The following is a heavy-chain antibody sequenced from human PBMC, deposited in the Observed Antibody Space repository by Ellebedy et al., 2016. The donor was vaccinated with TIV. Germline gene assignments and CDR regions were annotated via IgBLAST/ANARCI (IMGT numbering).Heavy chain of an antibody. CDR3: ARDMGRWLQFLGF. J-gene: IGHJ4*02. V-gene: IGHV3-48*04. D-gene: IGHD5-24*01. CDR1: GFTFSSFN. CDR2: ISSDTLTT. Sequence: GESLKISCAASGFTFSSFNIIWVRQAPGKGLGWISYISSDTLTTEYADSVKGRFTISRDNAKNSVYLQMKSLRAEDTAVYFCARDMGRWLQFLGFWGQGTLVTVSS.